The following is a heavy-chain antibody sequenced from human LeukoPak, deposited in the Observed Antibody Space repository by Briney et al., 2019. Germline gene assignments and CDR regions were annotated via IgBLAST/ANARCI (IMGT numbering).Heavy chain of an antibody. CDR3: ARDPRTVRI. V-gene: IGHV3-11*06. Sequence: GGSLRLSCAASGFTVNNYAMSWVRQAPGKGLEWLSYISGSGGDTNYADSVRGRFTISRDNAKNSLYLQMNSLRVEDTAVYYCARDPRTVRIWGQGTLVTVSS. J-gene: IGHJ4*02. CDR2: ISGSGGDT. D-gene: IGHD1-1*01. CDR1: GFTVNNYA.